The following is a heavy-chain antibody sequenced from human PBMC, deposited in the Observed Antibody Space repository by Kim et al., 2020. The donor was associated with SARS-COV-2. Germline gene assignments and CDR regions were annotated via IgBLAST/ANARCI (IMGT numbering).Heavy chain of an antibody. D-gene: IGHD1-1*01. CDR2: IRSKVNGYAT. CDR1: GFTFSDSA. Sequence: GGSLRLSCGASGFTFSDSAMHWVRRASGKGLEWVGRIRSKVNGYATAYSASVRGRFTISRDDSRNTAYMQMNSLKTEDTAVYYCTRVPGTTLASWDAFDIWGHGTMVAVSS. CDR3: TRVPGTTLASWDAFDI. V-gene: IGHV3-73*01. J-gene: IGHJ3*02.